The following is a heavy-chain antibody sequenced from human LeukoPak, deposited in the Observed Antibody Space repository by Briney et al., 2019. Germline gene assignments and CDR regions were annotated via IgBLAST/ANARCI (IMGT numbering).Heavy chain of an antibody. D-gene: IGHD3-16*01. Sequence: ASVKVSCKASGYTFTDYYMHWVRQAPGQGLEWMGWINPKSGGTNYAQKFQGRVTMTRDTSINSVSMELSRLRSDDTAVYYCGRDRITEEGGHFDYWGQGTLVTVSS. CDR2: INPKSGGT. J-gene: IGHJ4*02. V-gene: IGHV1-2*02. CDR1: GYTFTDYY. CDR3: GRDRITEEGGHFDY.